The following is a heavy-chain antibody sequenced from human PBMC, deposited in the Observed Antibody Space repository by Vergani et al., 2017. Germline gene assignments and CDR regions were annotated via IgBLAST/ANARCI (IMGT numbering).Heavy chain of an antibody. V-gene: IGHV3-9*01. CDR3: AKLAMTTVIEAPAAAFDI. Sequence: EVQLVESGGGLVQPGRSLRLSCAASGFTFDDYAMHWVRQAPGKGLEWVSGISWNSGSIGYADSVKGRFTISRDNAKNSLYLQMNSLRAEDTALYYCAKLAMTTVIEAPAAAFDIWGQGTMVTVSS. J-gene: IGHJ3*02. CDR2: ISWNSGSI. CDR1: GFTFDDYA. D-gene: IGHD4-17*01.